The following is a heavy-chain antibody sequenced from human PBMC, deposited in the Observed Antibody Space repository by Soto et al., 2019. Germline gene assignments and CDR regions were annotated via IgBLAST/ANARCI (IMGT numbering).Heavy chain of an antibody. CDR2: ISAYNGNT. CDR1: GYTFTSYG. D-gene: IGHD2-2*02. Sequence: QVQLVQSGAEVKKPGASVKVSCQASGYTFTSYGISWSRQAPGQGRDWMGWISAYNGNTNYAPKLQGRVTMTTDTYTNTAYMELRSLITADTAVDYCGRNLRVGDTPPYYFDYWGQGTLVTVSS. J-gene: IGHJ4*02. V-gene: IGHV1-18*01. CDR3: GRNLRVGDTPPYYFDY.